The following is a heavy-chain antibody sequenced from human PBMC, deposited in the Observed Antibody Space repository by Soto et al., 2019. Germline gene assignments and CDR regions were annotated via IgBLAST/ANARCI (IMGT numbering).Heavy chain of an antibody. D-gene: IGHD6-6*01. CDR1: GFTFSSYV. J-gene: IGHJ6*03. CDR3: AKGGGSSSGEHYYYMDV. V-gene: IGHV3-23*01. CDR2: ISGSGGTT. Sequence: EVQVLESGGGLVLPGGSLRLSCAASGFTFSSYVMIWVRQAPGKGLEWVSAISGSGGTTYYTDSVKGRFTISRDNSKNTMSLQMNSLRAEDTAAYYCAKGGGSSSGEHYYYMDVWGKGTTVTVSS.